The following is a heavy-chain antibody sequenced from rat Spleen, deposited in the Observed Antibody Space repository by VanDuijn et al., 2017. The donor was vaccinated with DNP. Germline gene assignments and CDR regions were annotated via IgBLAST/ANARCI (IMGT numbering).Heavy chain of an antibody. CDR2: ISYDGSDP. D-gene: IGHD1-4*01. V-gene: IGHV5-22*01. CDR3: SRHDVTTRYFDY. Sequence: EVQLVESGGGLVQPGRSLKLSCTASGFTFSDYYMAWVRQAPTKGLEWVAYISYDGSDPYYGDSVKGRFTISRDNAKSTLYLQMNSLRSEDMATYYCSRHDVTTRYFDYWGQGVMVTVSS. CDR1: GFTFSDYY. J-gene: IGHJ2*01.